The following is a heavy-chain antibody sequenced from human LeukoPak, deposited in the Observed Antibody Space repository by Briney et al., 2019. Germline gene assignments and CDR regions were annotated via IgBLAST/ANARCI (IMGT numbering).Heavy chain of an antibody. J-gene: IGHJ4*02. D-gene: IGHD1-14*01. Sequence: ASVKVSCKASGYTFTSYYMHWVRQAPGQGLEWMGLINPSGGSTSYAQKFQGRVTMTRDTSTSTVYMELSSLRSEDTAVYYCARGIGKGITGTGGHLNYWGQGTLVTVSS. CDR2: INPSGGST. CDR1: GYTFTSYY. V-gene: IGHV1-46*01. CDR3: ARGIGKGITGTGGHLNY.